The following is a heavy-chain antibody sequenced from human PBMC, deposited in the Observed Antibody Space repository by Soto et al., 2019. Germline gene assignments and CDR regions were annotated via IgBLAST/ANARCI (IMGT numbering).Heavy chain of an antibody. V-gene: IGHV1-69*02. D-gene: IGHD1-1*01. J-gene: IGHJ3*02. CDR3: AREGATTWNDVGAFDI. CDR1: GGTFSNYT. CDR2: IIPILDIS. Sequence: QVQLVQSGAEVKKPGSSVKVSCKASGGTFSNYTISWVRQAPGQGLEWMGRIIPILDISNYAQNFQGRVTITADISTSTAYMELNSLSSEDTAVYYCAREGATTWNDVGAFDIWGQGTMVTVSS.